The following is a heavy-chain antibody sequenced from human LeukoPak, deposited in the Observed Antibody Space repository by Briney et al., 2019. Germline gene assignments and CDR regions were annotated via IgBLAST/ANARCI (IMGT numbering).Heavy chain of an antibody. V-gene: IGHV3-11*06. CDR2: ISGSGSHT. J-gene: IGHJ4*02. CDR3: ARVGSTVAAGTPDY. D-gene: IGHD6-13*01. CDR1: GLTFSDYY. Sequence: GGSLRLSCAASGLTFSDYYMSWIRQAPGKGLEWVSYISGSGSHTTYADSVRGRSTISRDNAKNSLSLQVNSLRADDTAVYYCARVGSTVAAGTPDYWGQGTLVTVSS.